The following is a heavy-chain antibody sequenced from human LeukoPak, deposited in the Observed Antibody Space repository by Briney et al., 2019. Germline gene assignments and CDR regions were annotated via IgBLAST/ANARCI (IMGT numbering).Heavy chain of an antibody. CDR1: GYTFTGYY. CDR2: INPNSGGT. J-gene: IGHJ4*02. Sequence: ASVKVSCKASGYTFTGYYMHWVRQAPGQGLEWMGRINPNSGGTNYAQKLQGRVTMTRDTSISTAYMELSRLRADDTAVYYCARVPPYRYSYGPFDYWGQGTLVTVSS. D-gene: IGHD5-18*01. CDR3: ARVPPYRYSYGPFDY. V-gene: IGHV1-2*06.